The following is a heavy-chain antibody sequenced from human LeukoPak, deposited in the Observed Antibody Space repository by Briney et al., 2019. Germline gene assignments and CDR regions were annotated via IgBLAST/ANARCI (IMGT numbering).Heavy chain of an antibody. CDR2: ISSSGSTI. D-gene: IGHD3-3*01. V-gene: IGHV3-48*04. Sequence: GGSLRLSCAASGFTFSSYAMSWVRQAPGKGLEWVSYISSSGSTIYYADSAKGRFTISRDNAKNSLYLQMNSLRAEDTAVYYCARPQEDFWSGYYAGFDYWGQGTLVTVSS. CDR3: ARPQEDFWSGYYAGFDY. J-gene: IGHJ4*02. CDR1: GFTFSSYA.